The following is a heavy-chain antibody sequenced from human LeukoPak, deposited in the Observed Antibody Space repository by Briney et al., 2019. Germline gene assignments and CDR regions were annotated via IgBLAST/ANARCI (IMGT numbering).Heavy chain of an antibody. CDR2: IYYSGST. D-gene: IGHD2-15*01. Sequence: SETLSLTCTGSGGSISSYYWSWLRQPPGKGLEGIGNIYYSGSTNYNPSLKSRVTISVDTSKIHFSLKLGSVTAADTAVYYCARGGEIGCCSGGSCFHFDYWGQGTLVTVSS. CDR3: ARGGEIGCCSGGSCFHFDY. CDR1: GGSISSYY. V-gene: IGHV4-59*01. J-gene: IGHJ4*02.